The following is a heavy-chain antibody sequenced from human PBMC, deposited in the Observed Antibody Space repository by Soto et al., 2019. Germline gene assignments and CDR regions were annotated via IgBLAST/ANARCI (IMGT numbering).Heavy chain of an antibody. V-gene: IGHV3-23*01. CDR2: ISGDTATT. J-gene: IGHJ6*02. Sequence: DVQLLESGGGLVQPGGSLRLSCAASGFRFSEYSMTWVRQAPGKGLQWVSAISGDTATTHYADSVKGRFTISRDNSRDTLYLQMNSLRVEDTSIYYCAKPLHQWLLQGSGVDVWGQGTMVTVSS. CDR3: AKPLHQWLLQGSGVDV. D-gene: IGHD6-19*01. CDR1: GFRFSEYS.